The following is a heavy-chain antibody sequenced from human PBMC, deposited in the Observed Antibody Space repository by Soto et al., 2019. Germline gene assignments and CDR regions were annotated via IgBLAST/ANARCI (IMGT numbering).Heavy chain of an antibody. D-gene: IGHD3-16*02. CDR1: GGSFRGYY. CDR3: GVGAPDYVWGSYRPSGMDV. CDR2: INHSGST. Sequence: QVQLQQWGAGLLKPSETLSLTCAVYGGSFRGYYWSWIRQPPGKGLEWIGEINHSGSTTYNPSLKSRVTISLATSKNQFSRKLSSVTAADTAVYYCGVGAPDYVWGSYRPSGMDVWGQGTTVTVSS. J-gene: IGHJ6*02. V-gene: IGHV4-34*01.